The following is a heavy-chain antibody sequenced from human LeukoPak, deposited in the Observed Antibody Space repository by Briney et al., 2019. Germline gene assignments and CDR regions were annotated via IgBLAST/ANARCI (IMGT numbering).Heavy chain of an antibody. CDR3: TASGDLFAW. J-gene: IGHJ4*02. D-gene: IGHD3-9*01. Sequence: GRSLRLSCTPSGFTFADFGMSWVRQAPGKGLEWVGIIRTKADGGTTEYAASVKGRFIISRDDSKSIAYLQMNSLKTEDTAVYYCTASGDLFAWWGQGTLVTVSS. CDR2: IRTKADGGTT. CDR1: GFTFADFG. V-gene: IGHV3-49*04.